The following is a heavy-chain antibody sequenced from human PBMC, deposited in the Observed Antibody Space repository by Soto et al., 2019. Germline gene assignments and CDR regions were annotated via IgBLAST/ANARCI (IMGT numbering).Heavy chain of an antibody. V-gene: IGHV1-46*01. J-gene: IGHJ4*02. CDR3: ASDAGIAVAPMYFDY. D-gene: IGHD6-19*01. CDR1: GYTFTSYY. Sequence: ASVKVSCKASGYTFTSYYMHWVRQAPGQGLEWMGIINPSGGSTSYAQKFQGRVTMTRDTSTSTGYMELSSLRSKDTAVYYCASDAGIAVAPMYFDYWGQGTLVTVSS. CDR2: INPSGGST.